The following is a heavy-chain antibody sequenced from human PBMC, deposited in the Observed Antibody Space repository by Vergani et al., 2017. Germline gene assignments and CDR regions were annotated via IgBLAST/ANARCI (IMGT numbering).Heavy chain of an antibody. CDR3: ASDTHNGQRADR. CDR2: MYHSGST. J-gene: IGHJ5*02. Sequence: QLHLQESGPGLVKPSETLSLTCSVSGGSMSGYYWSWIRQPPGKELEWIGYMYHSGSTNYNPSLETRVTISGDTSKNQFSLTLTSVTAADTAVYFCASDTHNGQRADRWGQGILVTVTS. V-gene: IGHV4-59*01. D-gene: IGHD2-15*01. CDR1: GGSMSGYY.